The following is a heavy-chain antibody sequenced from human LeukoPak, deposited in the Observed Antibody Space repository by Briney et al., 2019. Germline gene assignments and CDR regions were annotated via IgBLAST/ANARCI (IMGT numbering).Heavy chain of an antibody. J-gene: IGHJ4*02. Sequence: GGSLRLSCAASGFTVSSNYMSWVRQAPGKGLEWVSVIYSGGSTYYADSVKGRFTISRDNSKNTLYLQMNSLRAEDTAVYYCAKGARYSSSWYGALYFDYWGQGTLVTVSS. CDR3: AKGARYSSSWYGALYFDY. CDR2: IYSGGST. CDR1: GFTVSSNY. V-gene: IGHV3-53*01. D-gene: IGHD6-13*01.